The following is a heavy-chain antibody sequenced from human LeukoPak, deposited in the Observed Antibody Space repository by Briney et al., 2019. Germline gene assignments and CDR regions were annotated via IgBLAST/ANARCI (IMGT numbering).Heavy chain of an antibody. CDR3: ARRNSVTVAFDY. D-gene: IGHD1-14*01. Sequence: SETLSLTCTVSGGSISSYYWSWIRQPPGKGRGWIGYIYYSGSTNYNPSLKSRVTISVDTSKNQFSLKLSSVTAADTAVYYCARRNSVTVAFDYWGQGTLVTVSS. J-gene: IGHJ4*02. CDR2: IYYSGST. CDR1: GGSISSYY. V-gene: IGHV4-59*01.